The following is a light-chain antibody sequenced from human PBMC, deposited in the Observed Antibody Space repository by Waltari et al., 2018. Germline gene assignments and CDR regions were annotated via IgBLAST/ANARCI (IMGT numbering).Light chain of an antibody. V-gene: IGKV4-1*01. CDR1: QSVLYNSNSKNY. Sequence: DIVMTQSQDSLAMSLGERATIKCKSSQSVLYNSNSKNYLAWYQQKPGQPPKLLISWASTRESGVPDRFSGSGSGTDFTLIISNLQAEDVAVYYCQQYYNIPRTFGQGTKLEI. J-gene: IGKJ2*01. CDR3: QQYYNIPRT. CDR2: WAS.